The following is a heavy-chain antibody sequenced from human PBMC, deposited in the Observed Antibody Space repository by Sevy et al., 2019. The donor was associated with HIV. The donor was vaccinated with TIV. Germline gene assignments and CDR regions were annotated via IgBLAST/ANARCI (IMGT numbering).Heavy chain of an antibody. CDR1: GGSISSGAYY. J-gene: IGHJ5*02. D-gene: IGHD1-26*01. CDR3: ARSKSRREGEYWFDP. Sequence: SETLSLTCTVSGGSISSGAYYWSWIRQHPGTGLECIGYIYYTGSTCHNPSLRSRVTMSVDTSKNQFSLRLSSVTAADTAVYYCARSKSRREGEYWFDPWGQGTLVTVSS. V-gene: IGHV4-31*03. CDR2: IYYTGST.